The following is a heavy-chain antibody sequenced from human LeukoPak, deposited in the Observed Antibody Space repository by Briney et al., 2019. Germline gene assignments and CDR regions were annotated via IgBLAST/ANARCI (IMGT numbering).Heavy chain of an antibody. CDR1: GYTFTGYY. CDR3: ARDRSSSMDYYYYMDV. Sequence: ASVKVSCKASGYTFTGYYIYWVRQAPGQGLEWMGWINPNSGGTNYVQKFQGRVTMTRDMSIGTAYMELSRLRSADTAVYYCARDRSSSMDYYYYMDVWGKGTTVTVSS. CDR2: INPNSGGT. D-gene: IGHD6-6*01. V-gene: IGHV1-2*02. J-gene: IGHJ6*03.